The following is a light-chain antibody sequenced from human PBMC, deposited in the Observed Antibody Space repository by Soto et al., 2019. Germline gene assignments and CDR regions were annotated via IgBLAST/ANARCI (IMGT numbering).Light chain of an antibody. J-gene: IGKJ3*01. CDR3: QHYGT. V-gene: IGKV3D-15*01. CDR2: GAS. CDR1: QNVGNN. Sequence: EIVMTQSPATLSVSQGERATLSCRASQNVGNNLVWYQQKPGQAPRLLIYGASNRATGIPDRFSGSGSGTDFTLTVSRLEPEDFAVYFCQHYGTFGPGTKVDIK.